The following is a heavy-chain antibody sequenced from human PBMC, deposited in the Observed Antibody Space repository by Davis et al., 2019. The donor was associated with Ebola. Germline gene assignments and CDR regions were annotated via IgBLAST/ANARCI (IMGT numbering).Heavy chain of an antibody. D-gene: IGHD1-20*01. CDR3: ARDNWKQLTRVDY. J-gene: IGHJ4*02. Sequence: SETLSLTCAVYGGSFSGYYWSWIRQPPGKGLEWIGEINHSGSTNYNPSLKSRVTISVDKSKNQCSLKLSSVTAADTAVYYCARDNWKQLTRVDYWGQGTLVTVSS. CDR2: INHSGST. CDR1: GGSFSGYY. V-gene: IGHV4-34*01.